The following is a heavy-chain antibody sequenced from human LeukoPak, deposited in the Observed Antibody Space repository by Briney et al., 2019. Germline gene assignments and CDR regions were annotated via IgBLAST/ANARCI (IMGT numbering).Heavy chain of an antibody. J-gene: IGHJ4*02. V-gene: IGHV1-2*02. D-gene: IGHD5-24*01. CDR2: INPNSGGT. Sequence: ASVKVSCKASGYTFTGYYMHWVRQAPGQGLEWMGWINPNSGGTNYAQKFQGRVTMTRDTSISTAYMELSRLRSDDTAVYYRARGNGDGYNLDYWGQGTLVTVSS. CDR1: GYTFTGYY. CDR3: ARGNGDGYNLDY.